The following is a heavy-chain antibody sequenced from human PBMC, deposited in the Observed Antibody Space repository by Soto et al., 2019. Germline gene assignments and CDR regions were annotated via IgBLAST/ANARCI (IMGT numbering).Heavy chain of an antibody. D-gene: IGHD2-15*01. J-gene: IGHJ4*02. CDR3: AREGCSGGSCYPIGE. CDR1: GFTFSSYG. Sequence: QVQLVESGGGVVQPGRSLRLSCAASGFTFSSYGMHWVRQAPGKGLERVAVIWYDGSNKYYADSVKGRFAISRDNSKYTLYLQMTSLRAEDTAVYYCAREGCSGGSCYPIGEWGQGPLVTDSS. CDR2: IWYDGSNK. V-gene: IGHV3-33*01.